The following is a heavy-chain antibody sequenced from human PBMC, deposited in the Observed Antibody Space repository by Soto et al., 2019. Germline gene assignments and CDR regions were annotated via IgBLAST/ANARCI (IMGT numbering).Heavy chain of an antibody. J-gene: IGHJ6*02. V-gene: IGHV3-23*01. CDR2: ISGSGGST. D-gene: IGHD5-12*01. Sequence: EVQLLESGGGLVQPGGSLRLSCAASGFTFSNYAMYWVRQAPGKGLEWVSAISGSGGSTYYADSVKGRFTISRDNSKNTLSLQMNSLRAEDTAVYYCGKGVARITVGVMSAMDVWGQGTTVTVSS. CDR1: GFTFSNYA. CDR3: GKGVARITVGVMSAMDV.